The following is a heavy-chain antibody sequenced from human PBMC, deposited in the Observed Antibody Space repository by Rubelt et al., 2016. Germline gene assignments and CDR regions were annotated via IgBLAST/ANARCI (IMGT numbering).Heavy chain of an antibody. Sequence: QLQLQESGPGLVKPSETLSLTCTVSGGSISSSSYYWGWIRQPPGKGLEWIGSIYYSGSTYYNPSLKSRVTRSVDTSKNQFSRKLSSVTAADTAVYYCAREPKYSNYVSWFDPWGQGTLVTVSS. J-gene: IGHJ5*02. CDR2: IYYSGST. CDR1: GGSISSSSYY. D-gene: IGHD4-11*01. CDR3: AREPKYSNYVSWFDP. V-gene: IGHV4-39*07.